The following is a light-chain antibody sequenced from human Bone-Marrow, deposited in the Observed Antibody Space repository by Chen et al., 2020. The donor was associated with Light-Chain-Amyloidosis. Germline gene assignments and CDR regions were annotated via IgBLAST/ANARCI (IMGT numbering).Light chain of an antibody. CDR2: EDS. J-gene: IGLJ2*01. CDR1: STDVGHYNL. V-gene: IGLV2-23*01. CDR3: CSSSDTDTLI. Sequence: QSALPPPASAAGSVGQSITTSCTGTSTDVGHYNLVSWYQQHPGEAPKLMIYEDSERPSGVSNRFSGSKSGNTASLTISGLQTEDQADYYCCSSSDTDTLIFGTGTRLTVL.